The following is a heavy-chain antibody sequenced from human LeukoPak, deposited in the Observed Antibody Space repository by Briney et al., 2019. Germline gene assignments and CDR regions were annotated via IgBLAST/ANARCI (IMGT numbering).Heavy chain of an antibody. Sequence: SETLSLTCTVSGGSISSTSYYWGWIRQPPGKGLEWIGNIYYDGTAYYNPSLKSRVTISVDTSKNQFSLKLTSVTAADTAVYYCASIGRLSKNAFDIWGQGTMVTVSS. CDR2: IYYDGTA. CDR3: ASIGRLSKNAFDI. J-gene: IGHJ3*02. CDR1: GGSISSTSYY. V-gene: IGHV4-39*07. D-gene: IGHD6-25*01.